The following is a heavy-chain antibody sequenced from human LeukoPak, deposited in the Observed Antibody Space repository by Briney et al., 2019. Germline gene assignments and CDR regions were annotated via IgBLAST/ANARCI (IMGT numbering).Heavy chain of an antibody. CDR2: IGTAGDT. CDR1: GFTFSSYD. J-gene: IGHJ4*02. CDR3: VRGTGYSAYDYDFDY. Sequence: GGSLRLSCAASGFTFSSYDMHWVSQPRGKGLEWVSAIGTAGDTYYPGSVKGRFTISRENAKNSLYLQMNSLRAGDTAVYYCVRGTGYSAYDYDFDYWGQGTLVSVSS. D-gene: IGHD5-12*01. V-gene: IGHV3-13*04.